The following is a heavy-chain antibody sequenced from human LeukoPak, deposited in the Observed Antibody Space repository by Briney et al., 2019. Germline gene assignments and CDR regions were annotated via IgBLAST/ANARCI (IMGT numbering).Heavy chain of an antibody. Sequence: SQTLSLTCTVSGGSISSGSYYWSWIRQPAGKGLEWIGRIYTSGSTNYNPSLKSRVTISVDTSKNQFSLKLSSVTAADTAVYYCARGKWELLLRGVYYFDYWGQGTLVTVSS. V-gene: IGHV4-61*02. CDR3: ARGKWELLLRGVYYFDY. CDR2: IYTSGST. D-gene: IGHD1-26*01. J-gene: IGHJ4*02. CDR1: GGSISSGSYY.